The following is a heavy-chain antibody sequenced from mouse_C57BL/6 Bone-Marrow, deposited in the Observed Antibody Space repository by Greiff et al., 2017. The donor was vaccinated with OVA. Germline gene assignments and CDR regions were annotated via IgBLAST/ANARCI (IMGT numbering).Heavy chain of an antibody. Sequence: VQLQQSGPELVKPGASVKMSCKASGYSFTSYYIHWVKQRPGQGLEWIGWIYPGSGNTKYNEKFKGKATLTADTSSSTAYMQLSSLTSEDSAVYYCASNGYYFSTCFAYWGQGTLLTVSA. J-gene: IGHJ3*01. CDR1: GYSFTSYY. CDR2: IYPGSGNT. D-gene: IGHD2-3*01. V-gene: IGHV1-66*01. CDR3: ASNGYYFSTCFAY.